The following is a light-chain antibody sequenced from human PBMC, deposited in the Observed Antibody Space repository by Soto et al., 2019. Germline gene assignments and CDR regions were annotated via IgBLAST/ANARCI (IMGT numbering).Light chain of an antibody. CDR2: GAS. J-gene: IGKJ2*01. CDR3: QQYGSSLYT. V-gene: IGKV3-20*01. Sequence: EIVLTQSPGTLSLSPGERATLSCRASQSVSSSYLAWYQQKPGQAPRLLIYGASSRATGIPDRFSGSGSGTDFTLTISRLEPEDFAVYSCQQYGSSLYTFGQGNKLEIK. CDR1: QSVSSSY.